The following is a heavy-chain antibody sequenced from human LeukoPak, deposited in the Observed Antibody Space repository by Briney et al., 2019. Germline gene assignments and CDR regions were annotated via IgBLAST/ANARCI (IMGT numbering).Heavy chain of an antibody. V-gene: IGHV3-53*01. J-gene: IGHJ4*02. CDR2: MYSGGST. D-gene: IGHD3-10*01. Sequence: GGSLRLSCAASGFXVSSKYMSWVRQAPGKGLEWVSVMYSGGSTYYADSVEGRFTISRDNSKNTVYLQMNSLRAEDTAVYYCASVTMVRGPHFDYWGQGTLVTVSS. CDR1: GFXVSSKY. CDR3: ASVTMVRGPHFDY.